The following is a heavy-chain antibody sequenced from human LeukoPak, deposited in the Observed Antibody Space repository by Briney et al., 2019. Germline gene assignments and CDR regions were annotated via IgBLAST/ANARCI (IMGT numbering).Heavy chain of an antibody. CDR3: ASSKRYYYDSSGYHRPYYYYGMDV. Sequence: SETLSLTCAVYGGSFSGYYWSWIRQPPGKGREWIGEINHSGSTNYNPSLKSRVTISVDTSKSQFSLKLSSVTAADTAVYYCASSKRYYYDSSGYHRPYYYYGMDVWGQGTTVTVSS. V-gene: IGHV4-34*01. J-gene: IGHJ6*02. CDR1: GGSFSGYY. CDR2: INHSGST. D-gene: IGHD3-22*01.